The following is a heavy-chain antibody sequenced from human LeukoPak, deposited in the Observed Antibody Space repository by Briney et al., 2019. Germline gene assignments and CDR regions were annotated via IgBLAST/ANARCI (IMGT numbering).Heavy chain of an antibody. CDR1: GFTFSSYS. CDR3: ASRSGSYVGY. V-gene: IGHV3-48*04. CDR2: IGSSGSTI. J-gene: IGHJ4*02. D-gene: IGHD1-26*01. Sequence: GGSLRLSCAASGFTFSSYSMNWVRQAPGKGLEWVSYIGSSGSTIYYADSVKGRFTISRDNAKNSLYLQMNSLRAEDTAVYYCASRSGSYVGYWGQGTLVTVSS.